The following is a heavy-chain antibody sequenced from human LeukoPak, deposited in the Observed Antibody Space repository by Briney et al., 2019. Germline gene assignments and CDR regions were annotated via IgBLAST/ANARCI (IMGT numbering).Heavy chain of an antibody. V-gene: IGHV4-59*01. CDR2: IYNSATT. J-gene: IGHJ6*03. Sequence: NPSETLSLTCSVSGASISSYSWSWIRQTPGKGLEWIGYIYNSATTNYNPSLKSRLTMSVDTSKNQISLKLTSVTAADTAVYYYARNSSSSWGYYSMDVWGKGTMVTVSS. D-gene: IGHD6-13*01. CDR1: GASISSYS. CDR3: ARNSSSSWGYYSMDV.